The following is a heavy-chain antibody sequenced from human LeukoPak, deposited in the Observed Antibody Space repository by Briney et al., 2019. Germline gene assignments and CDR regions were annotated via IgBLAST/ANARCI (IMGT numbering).Heavy chain of an antibody. Sequence: GGSLRLSCVASGFSFGFNTYGMQWVRQTPGKGLEWVAVIWYDGGIKYYGDAVKGRFTISRDNSKNTLYLQMDSLRGEDTAVYYCARGRDDYNFAYWGQGTLVTVSS. V-gene: IGHV3-33*01. D-gene: IGHD5-24*01. CDR3: ARGRDDYNFAY. CDR1: GFSFGFNTYG. CDR2: IWYDGGIK. J-gene: IGHJ4*02.